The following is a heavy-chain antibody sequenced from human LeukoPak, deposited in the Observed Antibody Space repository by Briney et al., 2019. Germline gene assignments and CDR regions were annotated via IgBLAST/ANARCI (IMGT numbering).Heavy chain of an antibody. D-gene: IGHD3-16*01. Sequence: PGGSLRLSCAVSGFTVSSNYMSWVRQAPGKGLEWVSVIYSGGNLDYADSVKGRFTISRDNLKNTLYLQMNSLRAEDTAVYYCARPYYDYGDGMDVWGQGTTVTVSS. V-gene: IGHV3-66*04. J-gene: IGHJ6*02. CDR2: IYSGGNL. CDR1: GFTVSSNY. CDR3: ARPYYDYGDGMDV.